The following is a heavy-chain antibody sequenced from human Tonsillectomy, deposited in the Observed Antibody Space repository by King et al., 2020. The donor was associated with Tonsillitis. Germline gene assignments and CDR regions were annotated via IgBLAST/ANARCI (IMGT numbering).Heavy chain of an antibody. Sequence: QLVQSGGGLVRPGGSLRLSCAASGFTFANYAMGWVRQAPGRGLQWVSTINRSGDSTYYADSVKGRFTVSRDNSENTVYLQMNSLRAEDTAVYYCAIRTYYYNSSGAVDIWGQGTVVTVSS. D-gene: IGHD3-10*01. CDR2: INRSGDST. J-gene: IGHJ3*02. CDR3: AIRTYYYNSSGAVDI. CDR1: GFTFANYA. V-gene: IGHV3-23*04.